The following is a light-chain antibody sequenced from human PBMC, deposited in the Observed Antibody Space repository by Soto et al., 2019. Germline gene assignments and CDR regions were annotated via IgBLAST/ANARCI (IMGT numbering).Light chain of an antibody. Sequence: ETVLTQSPGTLSLSPGERATLSCRASQSVSSSYLAWYQQKPGQAPRLLIYGTSSRATGIPDRFSGSGSGPDFTLTISRVEPEDFAVYYCQQYGSSPLTFGGGTKVEIK. J-gene: IGKJ4*01. CDR2: GTS. CDR3: QQYGSSPLT. CDR1: QSVSSSY. V-gene: IGKV3-20*01.